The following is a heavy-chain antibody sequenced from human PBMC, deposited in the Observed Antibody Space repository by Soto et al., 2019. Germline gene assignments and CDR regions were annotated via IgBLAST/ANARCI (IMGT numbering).Heavy chain of an antibody. CDR3: ARHERYCSSTSCLYYYYYMDV. V-gene: IGHV4-59*08. D-gene: IGHD2-2*01. J-gene: IGHJ6*03. Sequence: PSETLSLTCPVSGGTIRSYYWSWIRQPPGKGLEWIGYIYYSGGTNYNPSLKSRVTISVDTSKNQFSLKLSSVTAADTAVYYCARHERYCSSTSCLYYYYYMDVWGKGTTVTVSS. CDR1: GGTIRSYY. CDR2: IYYSGGT.